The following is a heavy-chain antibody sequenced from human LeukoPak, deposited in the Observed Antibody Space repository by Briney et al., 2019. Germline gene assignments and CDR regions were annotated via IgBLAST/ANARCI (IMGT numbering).Heavy chain of an antibody. V-gene: IGHV3-30*18. CDR2: ISKDGSNK. Sequence: GGSLRLSCAASGFTFNSYDMHWVRQAPGKGLEWVAVISKDGSNKYYADSVKGRFTISRDNSKNTLYLQMNSLKAEDTAVYYCAKDHGGSYPGSFDYWGQGTLVTVSS. CDR1: GFTFNSYD. CDR3: AKDHGGSYPGSFDY. D-gene: IGHD1-26*01. J-gene: IGHJ4*02.